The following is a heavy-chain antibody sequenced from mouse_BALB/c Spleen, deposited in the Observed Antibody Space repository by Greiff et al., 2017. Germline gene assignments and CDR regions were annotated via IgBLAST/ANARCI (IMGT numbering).Heavy chain of an antibody. Sequence: EVQLVESGGGLVKPGGSLKLSCAASGFTFSDYYMYWVRQTPEKRLEWVATISDGGSYTYYPDSVKGRFTISRDNAKNNLYLQMSSLKSEDTAMYYCARGGDYVPFDYWGQGTTLTVSS. CDR1: GFTFSDYY. CDR3: ARGGDYVPFDY. J-gene: IGHJ2*01. CDR2: ISDGGSYT. V-gene: IGHV5-4*02. D-gene: IGHD2-4*01.